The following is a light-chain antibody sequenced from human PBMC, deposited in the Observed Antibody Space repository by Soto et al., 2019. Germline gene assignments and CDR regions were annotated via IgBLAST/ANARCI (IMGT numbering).Light chain of an antibody. J-gene: IGKJ2*01. CDR1: QSVSSN. CDR3: KQYNNWPRYT. Sequence: EIVMTQSPATLSVSPGERATLSCRASQSVSSNLAWYQQKPGQAPRLLIDGASTRATGIPARFSGSGSGTEFTLTISSLQSEDFAVYYCKQYNNWPRYTVGQGTKLEIK. CDR2: GAS. V-gene: IGKV3-15*01.